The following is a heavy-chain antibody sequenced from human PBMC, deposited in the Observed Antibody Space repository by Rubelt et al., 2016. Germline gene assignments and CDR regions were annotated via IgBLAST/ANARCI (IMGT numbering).Heavy chain of an antibody. J-gene: IGHJ4*02. V-gene: IGHV4-34*01. CDR2: INHSGST. CDR1: GGSLSGYY. D-gene: IGHD3-22*01. Sequence: QVQLQQWGAGLLKPSETLSLTCAVYGGSLSGYYWIWIRQPPGKGLEWIGEINHSGSTNYNPSLKSRVTITVDLSKNQFSLKLPSVAAAEPALYFCAGVNYYESIGYYSLDFWGQGTLATVSS. CDR3: AGVNYYESIGYYSLDF.